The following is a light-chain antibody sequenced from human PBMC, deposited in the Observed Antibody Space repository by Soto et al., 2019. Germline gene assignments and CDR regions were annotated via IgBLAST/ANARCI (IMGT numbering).Light chain of an antibody. CDR3: CSYAGRDTLYV. J-gene: IGLJ1*01. Sequence: QSALTQPRSVSGSPGQSVTISCTGTSTDFGGYSYVSWYQQHPGKVPKLMIYDVSKRPSGVPDRFSGSKSGNTASLTISGLQAEDEADYYCCSYAGRDTLYVFGSGTKVTVL. CDR2: DVS. V-gene: IGLV2-11*01. CDR1: STDFGGYSY.